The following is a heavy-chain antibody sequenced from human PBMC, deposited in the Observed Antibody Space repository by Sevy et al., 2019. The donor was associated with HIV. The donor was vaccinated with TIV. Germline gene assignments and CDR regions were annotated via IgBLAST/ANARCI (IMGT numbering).Heavy chain of an antibody. Sequence: GGSLRLSCAASGITFSSYAMSWVRQAPGKGLEWVSGISAGGGRTYHADSVKGRFTMSGDKSKNTLYLQMNSLTAEDTAVYYCASLLTEDPFDIWDQGTMVTVSS. CDR2: ISAGGGRT. V-gene: IGHV3-23*01. D-gene: IGHD3-10*01. CDR3: ASLLTEDPFDI. J-gene: IGHJ3*02. CDR1: GITFSSYA.